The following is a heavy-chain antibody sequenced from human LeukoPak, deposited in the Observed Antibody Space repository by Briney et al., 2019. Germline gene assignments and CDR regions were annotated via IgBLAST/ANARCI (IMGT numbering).Heavy chain of an antibody. CDR3: ARVDSGWYYFDY. D-gene: IGHD6-19*01. CDR2: IYYSGST. J-gene: IGHJ4*02. V-gene: IGHV4-59*01. CDR1: GGSISNYY. Sequence: SETLSLTCTVSGGSISNYYWSWIRQPPGKGLEWIGYIYYSGSTNYNPSLKSRVTISVDTSKNQFSLKLSSVTAADTAVYYCARVDSGWYYFDYWGQGTLVTVSS.